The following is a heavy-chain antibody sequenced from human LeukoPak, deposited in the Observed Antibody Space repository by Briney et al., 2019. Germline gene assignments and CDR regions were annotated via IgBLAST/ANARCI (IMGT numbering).Heavy chain of an antibody. J-gene: IGHJ3*02. Sequence: GGSLRLSCAASGFTFSSYAMSWVRQAPGKGLEWVSAISGSGGSTYYADSVKGRFTISRDNSKNTLCLQMNSLRAEDTAVYYCAKDNYYYDTFDIWGQGTMATVSS. CDR2: ISGSGGST. D-gene: IGHD3-10*01. V-gene: IGHV3-23*01. CDR3: AKDNYYYDTFDI. CDR1: GFTFSSYA.